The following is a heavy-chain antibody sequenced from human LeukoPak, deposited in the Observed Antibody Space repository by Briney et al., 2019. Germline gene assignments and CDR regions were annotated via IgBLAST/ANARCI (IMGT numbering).Heavy chain of an antibody. D-gene: IGHD3-16*01. CDR3: ARGRGGPY. CDR2: INHSGST. Sequence: SETLSLTCAVYGGSFSGYYWSWIRQPPGKGLEWIGEINHSGSTNYNPSLKSRVTISVDTSKNQFSLKLSSVTAADAAVYYCARGRGGPYWGQGTLVTVSS. CDR1: GGSFSGYY. J-gene: IGHJ4*02. V-gene: IGHV4-34*01.